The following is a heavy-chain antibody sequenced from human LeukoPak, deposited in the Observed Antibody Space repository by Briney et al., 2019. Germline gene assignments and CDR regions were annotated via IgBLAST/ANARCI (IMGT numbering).Heavy chain of an antibody. D-gene: IGHD2-21*01. CDR1: GFTFSNYA. Sequence: GGSLRLSCAASGFTFSNYAMSWVRQAPGKGLEWVSYSSSSGRTIYYADSVKGRFTISGDDAKNSLYLQMNSLRAEDTAVYYCARDGVLWPAHSDYWGQGTLVTVSS. CDR3: ARDGVLWPAHSDY. V-gene: IGHV3-11*01. CDR2: SSSSGRTI. J-gene: IGHJ4*02.